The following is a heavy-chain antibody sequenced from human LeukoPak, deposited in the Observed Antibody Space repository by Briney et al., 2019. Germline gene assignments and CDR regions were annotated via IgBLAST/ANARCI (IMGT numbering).Heavy chain of an antibody. Sequence: ASVTVSFKASVYTFTIYGISWVRQAPGQGLEWMGWISAYNGNTNYAQKLQGRVTMTTDTSTSTAYMELRSLRSDDTAVYYCARGISSGYYYYYYYMDVWGKGTTVTVSS. D-gene: IGHD3-22*01. CDR1: VYTFTIYG. V-gene: IGHV1-18*01. CDR3: ARGISSGYYYYYYYMDV. CDR2: ISAYNGNT. J-gene: IGHJ6*03.